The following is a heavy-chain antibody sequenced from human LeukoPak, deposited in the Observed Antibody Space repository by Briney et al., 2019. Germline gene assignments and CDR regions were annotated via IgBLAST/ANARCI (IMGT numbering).Heavy chain of an antibody. CDR1: GGTFSSYA. CDR2: ISAYNDNT. V-gene: IGHV1-18*01. CDR3: ARNPLWGATVGYYFDY. J-gene: IGHJ4*02. D-gene: IGHD3-16*01. Sequence: GSSVKVSCKASGGTFSSYAISWVRQAPGQGLEWMGWISAYNDNTNFAQKFQGRVTMTTDTSTSTVYMELRSLRSDDTAVYYCARNPLWGATVGYYFDYWGQGTLVTVSS.